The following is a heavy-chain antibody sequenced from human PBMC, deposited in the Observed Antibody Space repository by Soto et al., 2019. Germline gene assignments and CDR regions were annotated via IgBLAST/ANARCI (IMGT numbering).Heavy chain of an antibody. J-gene: IGHJ4*02. CDR3: ARDGVTIFGVVIRGDCLDY. CDR2: ISAYNGNT. CDR1: GYTFTSYG. V-gene: IGHV1-18*01. Sequence: AAVKVSCKASGYTFTSYGISWVRQAPGQGLEWMGWISAYNGNTNYAQKLQGRVTMTTDTSTSTAYMELRSLRSDDTAVYYCARDGVTIFGVVIRGDCLDYWGQGTLVTVSS. D-gene: IGHD3-3*01.